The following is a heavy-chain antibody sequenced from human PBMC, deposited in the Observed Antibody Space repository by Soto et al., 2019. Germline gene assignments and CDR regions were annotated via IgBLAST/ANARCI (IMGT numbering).Heavy chain of an antibody. J-gene: IGHJ6*02. CDR3: ARGPNGLVPTLGYYYGMDV. Sequence: ASVKVSCKASGYTFTGYYINWVRQATGQGLEWMGWMNPNSGNTGYAQKFQGRVTMTRNTSISTAYMELSSLRAEDTAVYYCARGPNGLVPTLGYYYGMDVWGQGTTVTVSS. CDR2: MNPNSGNT. CDR1: GYTFTGYY. D-gene: IGHD3-9*01. V-gene: IGHV1-8*02.